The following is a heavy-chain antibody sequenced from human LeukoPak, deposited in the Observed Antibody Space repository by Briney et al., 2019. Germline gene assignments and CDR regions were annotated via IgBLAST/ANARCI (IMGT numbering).Heavy chain of an antibody. J-gene: IGHJ4*02. D-gene: IGHD3-10*01. V-gene: IGHV4-30-2*01. CDR2: IYHSGST. CDR1: GGSISSGGYS. Sequence: SQTLSLTCAVSGGSISSGGYSWSWIRQPPGKGLEWIGYIYHSGSTYYNPSLKSRVTISVDRSKNQFSLKLSSVTAADTAVYYCARAPLLWFGELSLSYFDYWGQGTLATVSS. CDR3: ARAPLLWFGELSLSYFDY.